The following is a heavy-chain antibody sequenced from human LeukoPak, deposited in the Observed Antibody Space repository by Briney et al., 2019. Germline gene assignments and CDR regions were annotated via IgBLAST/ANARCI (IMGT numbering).Heavy chain of an antibody. V-gene: IGHV3-23*01. CDR3: AKDTRGYSYGYGAFDI. J-gene: IGHJ3*02. D-gene: IGHD5-18*01. Sequence: ETLSLTCAVYGGSFSGYYWSWVRQAPGKGLEWVSAISGSGGSTYYADSVKGRFTISRDNSKNTLYLQMNSLRAEDTAVYYCAKDTRGYSYGYGAFDIWGQGTMVIVSS. CDR1: GGSFSGYY. CDR2: ISGSGGST.